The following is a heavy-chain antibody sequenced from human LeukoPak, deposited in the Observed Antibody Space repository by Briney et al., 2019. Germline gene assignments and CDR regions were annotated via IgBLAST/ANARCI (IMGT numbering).Heavy chain of an antibody. CDR2: INHSGST. CDR3: ARGGSQLKYYYYYGMDV. J-gene: IGHJ6*02. CDR1: GGSFSGYY. Sequence: SETLSLTCAVYGGSFSGYYWSRIRQPPGKGLEWIGEINHSGSTNYNPSLKSRVTISVDTSKNQFSLKLSSVTAADTAVYYCARGGSQLKYYYYYGMDVWGQGTTVTASS. D-gene: IGHD5-24*01. V-gene: IGHV4-34*01.